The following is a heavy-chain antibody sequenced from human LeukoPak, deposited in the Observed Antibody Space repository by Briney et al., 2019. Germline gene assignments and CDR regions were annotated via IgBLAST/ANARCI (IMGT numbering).Heavy chain of an antibody. CDR1: GFTFSSYT. V-gene: IGHV3-30*04. CDR3: ARDPLYYDRSGFYPPPDY. CDR2: ISYDGSNK. D-gene: IGHD3-22*01. J-gene: IGHJ4*02. Sequence: GGSLRLSCAASGFTFSSYTMHWVRQAPGKGLEWVALISYDGSNKYYADSVKGRFTISRDNSKNTLYLQMNSLRAEDTAVYYCARDPLYYDRSGFYPPPDYWGQGTLVTVSS.